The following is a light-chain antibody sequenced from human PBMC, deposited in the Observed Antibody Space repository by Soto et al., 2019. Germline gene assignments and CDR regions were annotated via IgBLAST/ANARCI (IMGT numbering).Light chain of an antibody. J-gene: IGKJ2*03. Sequence: IQMTQSPSSLSASVGDRVTITCRASRPISTSLNWYQHKPGRAPKILIYAASSLLSGVPSRFTGSGSGTEFTLTISSLHPEDFATYYCHHTYITPFSFGQGTYL. CDR3: HHTYITPFS. CDR2: AAS. V-gene: IGKV1-39*01. CDR1: RPISTS.